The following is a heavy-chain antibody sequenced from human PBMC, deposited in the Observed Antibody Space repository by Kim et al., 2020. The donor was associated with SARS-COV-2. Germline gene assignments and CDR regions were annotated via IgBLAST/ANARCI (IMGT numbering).Heavy chain of an antibody. CDR3: ARVRKWGTPPPGFDP. CDR1: GYTFTSYY. Sequence: ASVKVSCKASGYTFTSYYMHWVRQAPGQGLEWMGIINPSGGSTSYAQKFQGRVTMTRDTSTSTVYMELSSLRSEDTAVYYCARVRKWGTPPPGFDPWGQGTLVTVSS. V-gene: IGHV1-46*01. D-gene: IGHD7-27*01. J-gene: IGHJ5*02. CDR2: INPSGGST.